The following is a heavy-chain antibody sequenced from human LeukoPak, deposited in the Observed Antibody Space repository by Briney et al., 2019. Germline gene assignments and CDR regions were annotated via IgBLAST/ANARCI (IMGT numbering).Heavy chain of an antibody. V-gene: IGHV3-74*01. D-gene: IGHD5-18*01. CDR3: ARSSGYGYDY. CDR2: INSDGSST. Sequence: GGSLRLSCAASGFTFSRHWMHWVRQAPGKGLVWVSRINSDGSSTSYADSVKGRFTISRDNAKNTLYLQVNSLRAEDTAVYYCARSSGYGYDYWGQGTLVTVSS. CDR1: GFTFSRHW. J-gene: IGHJ4*02.